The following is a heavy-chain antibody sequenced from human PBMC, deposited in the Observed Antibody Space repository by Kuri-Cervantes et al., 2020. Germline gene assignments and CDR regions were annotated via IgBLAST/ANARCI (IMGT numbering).Heavy chain of an antibody. V-gene: IGHV3-9*01. CDR1: GFTFDDYA. CDR2: ISWNSGSI. Sequence: SLKISCAASGFTFDDYAMHWVRQAPGKGLEWVSGISWNSGSIGYADSVKGRFTISRDNAKNSLYLQMNSLRAEDTALYYYAKDKGKVVAATPDYWGQGTLVTVSS. J-gene: IGHJ4*02. CDR3: AKDKGKVVAATPDY. D-gene: IGHD2-15*01.